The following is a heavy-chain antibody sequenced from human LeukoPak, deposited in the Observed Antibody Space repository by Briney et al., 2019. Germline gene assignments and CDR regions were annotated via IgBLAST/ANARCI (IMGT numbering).Heavy chain of an antibody. CDR3: ARGGTTVTILCYYYGMDV. V-gene: IGHV4-34*01. CDR1: GGSFSGYY. J-gene: IGHJ6*02. Sequence: PSETLSLTCAVYGGSFSGYYWSWIRQPPGKGLEWIGEINHSGSTNYNPSLKSRVTISVDTSKNQFSLKLSSVTAADTAVYYCARGGTTVTILCYYYGMDVWGQGTTVTVSS. D-gene: IGHD4-17*01. CDR2: INHSGST.